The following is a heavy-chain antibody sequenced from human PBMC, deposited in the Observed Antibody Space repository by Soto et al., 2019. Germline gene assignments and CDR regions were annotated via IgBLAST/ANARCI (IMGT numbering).Heavy chain of an antibody. CDR1: GGSISSGVYY. CDR3: ARDGYYDSSGYYYSYFQH. J-gene: IGHJ1*01. Sequence: SETLSLTCTVSGGSISSGVYYWSWIRQHPGKGLEWIGYIYYSGSTYYNPSLKSRVTISVDTSKNQFSLKLSSVTAADTAVYYCARDGYYDSSGYYYSYFQHWGQGTLVTVSS. CDR2: IYYSGST. D-gene: IGHD3-22*01. V-gene: IGHV4-31*03.